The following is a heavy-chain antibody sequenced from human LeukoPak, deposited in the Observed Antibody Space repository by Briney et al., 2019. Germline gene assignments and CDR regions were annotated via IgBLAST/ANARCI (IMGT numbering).Heavy chain of an antibody. D-gene: IGHD2-21*02. V-gene: IGHV3-23*01. CDR3: AKAWALTYLGGVDS. J-gene: IGHJ4*02. CDR1: AFTFSSYA. CDR2: LSGTGGNT. Sequence: PGGSLRLSCAASAFTFSSYAMAWVRQAPGKGLECVSTLSGTGGNTYYADSVRGRFTISRDNSKNTLYLQMNGLRAEDTAVYYCAKAWALTYLGGVDSWGQGTLVTVSS.